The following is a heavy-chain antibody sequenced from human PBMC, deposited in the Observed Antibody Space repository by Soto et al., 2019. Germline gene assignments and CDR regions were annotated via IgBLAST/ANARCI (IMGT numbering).Heavy chain of an antibody. CDR1: GGSISSYY. D-gene: IGHD6-19*01. CDR2: IYYSGST. V-gene: IGHV4-59*01. Sequence: SETLSLTCTVSGGSISSYYWSWIRQPPGKGLEWIGYIYYSGSTNYNPSLKSRVTISVDTSKNQFSLKLSSVTAADTAVYYCARDLRVEEDGGLPSGWPHYYYYYYMDVWGKGTTVTVSS. CDR3: ARDLRVEEDGGLPSGWPHYYYYYYMDV. J-gene: IGHJ6*03.